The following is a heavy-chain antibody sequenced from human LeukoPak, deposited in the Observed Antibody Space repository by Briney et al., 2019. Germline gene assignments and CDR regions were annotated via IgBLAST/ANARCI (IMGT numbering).Heavy chain of an antibody. CDR2: IYYSGST. V-gene: IGHV4-59*01. J-gene: IGHJ3*02. CDR3: ARDRDAFDI. CDR1: GGSISSYY. Sequence: SETLSLTCTVSGGSISSYYWSWIRQPPGKGLEWIGYIYYSGSTNYNPSPKSRVTISVDTSKNQFSLKLSSVTAADMAVYYCARDRDAFDIWGQGTMVTVSS.